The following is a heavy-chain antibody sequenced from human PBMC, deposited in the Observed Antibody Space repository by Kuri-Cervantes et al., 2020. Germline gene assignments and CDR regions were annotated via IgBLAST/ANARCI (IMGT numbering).Heavy chain of an antibody. V-gene: IGHV1-8*02. Sequence: ASVKVSCKASGYTFTSYAMNWVRQATGQGLEWMGWMNPNGGNTGYAQKFQGRVTMTRNTSISTAYMELSSLRSEDTAVYYCARGLGSGSHYYYYYGMDVWGQGTTVTVSS. CDR3: ARGLGSGSHYYYYYGMDV. CDR1: GYTFTSYA. CDR2: MNPNGGNT. J-gene: IGHJ6*02. D-gene: IGHD3-10*01.